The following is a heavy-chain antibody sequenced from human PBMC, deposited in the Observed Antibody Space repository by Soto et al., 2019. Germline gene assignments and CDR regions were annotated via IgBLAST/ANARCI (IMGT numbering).Heavy chain of an antibody. CDR3: AMLMITFGGFHLDAFDI. V-gene: IGHV3-23*01. D-gene: IGHD3-16*01. Sequence: PGGSLRLSCAASGFTFSSYAMSWVRQAPGKGLEWVSAISGSGGSTYYADSVKGLFTISRDNSKNTLYLQMNSLRAEDTAVYYCAMLMITFGGFHLDAFDIWGRGTMVTVS. J-gene: IGHJ3*02. CDR2: ISGSGGST. CDR1: GFTFSSYA.